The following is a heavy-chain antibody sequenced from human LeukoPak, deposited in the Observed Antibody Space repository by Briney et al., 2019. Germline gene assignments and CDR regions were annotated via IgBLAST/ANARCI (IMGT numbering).Heavy chain of an antibody. CDR1: GGSFSGYY. CDR3: ARGPVRDYMDV. J-gene: IGHJ6*03. D-gene: IGHD2-8*01. V-gene: IGHV4-34*01. CDR2: INHSGST. Sequence: SETLSLTCAVYGGSFSGYYWSWIRQPPGKGLEWIGEINHSGSTNYNPSLKSRVTISVDTSKNQFSLKLSSVTAADTAVYYCARGPVRDYMDVWGKGTTVIVSS.